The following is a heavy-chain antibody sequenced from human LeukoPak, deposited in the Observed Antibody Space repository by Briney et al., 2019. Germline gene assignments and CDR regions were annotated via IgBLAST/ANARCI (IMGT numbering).Heavy chain of an antibody. Sequence: SKTLSLTCAVYGGSFSGYYWSWIRQPPGKGLEWIGEINHSGSTNYNPSLKSRVTISVDTSKNQFSLKLSSVTAADTAVYYCARERGPPDWNYVLYYYYYMDVWGKGTTVTVSS. CDR1: GGSFSGYY. CDR2: INHSGST. CDR3: ARERGPPDWNYVLYYYYYMDV. D-gene: IGHD1-7*01. J-gene: IGHJ6*03. V-gene: IGHV4-34*01.